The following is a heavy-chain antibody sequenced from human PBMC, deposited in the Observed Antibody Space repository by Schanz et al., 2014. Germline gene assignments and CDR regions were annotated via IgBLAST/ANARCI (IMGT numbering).Heavy chain of an antibody. CDR2: ISHDGTT. CDR3: ASRRRMGISMVRGILKGWFDP. CDR1: GGSFSAYH. D-gene: IGHD3-10*01. V-gene: IGHV4-34*02. J-gene: IGHJ5*02. Sequence: QVQLQQWGAGLLKPSETLSLICVINGGSFSAYHWSWLRQSPGKGPEWIGEISHDGTTNYNPSLKSRVTITGDTSKNQFSLNLTSVTGADTAVYYCASRRRMGISMVRGILKGWFDPWGQGTLVTVSA.